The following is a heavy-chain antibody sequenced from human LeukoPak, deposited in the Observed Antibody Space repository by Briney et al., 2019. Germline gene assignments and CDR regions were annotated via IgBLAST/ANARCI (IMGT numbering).Heavy chain of an antibody. CDR2: ISPDGSSL. J-gene: IGHJ4*02. V-gene: IGHV3-74*03. CDR3: ARVSFCPRCHFDY. Sequence: QPGGSLRLSCAASGFSFSSYWMHWVRPAPGKGLVWVERISPDGSSLLSADSVRGRFTISRDNADNTLYLQLNSLRAEDTAVYYCARVSFCPRCHFDYWGQRTLVTVSS. CDR1: GFSFSSYW. D-gene: IGHD2/OR15-2a*01.